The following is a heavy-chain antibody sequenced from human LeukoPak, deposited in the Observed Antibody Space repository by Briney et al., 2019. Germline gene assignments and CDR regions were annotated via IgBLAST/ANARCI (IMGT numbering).Heavy chain of an antibody. D-gene: IGHD3-10*01. Sequence: ASVKVSCKASGYTFTSYDINWVRQATGQGLEWMGWMNPNSGNTGYVQKFQGRVTMTRNTSISTAYMELSSLRSEDTAVYYCARGWTMVRGVINRATSHNWFDPWGQGTLVTVSS. V-gene: IGHV1-8*01. CDR2: MNPNSGNT. CDR1: GYTFTSYD. J-gene: IGHJ5*02. CDR3: ARGWTMVRGVINRATSHNWFDP.